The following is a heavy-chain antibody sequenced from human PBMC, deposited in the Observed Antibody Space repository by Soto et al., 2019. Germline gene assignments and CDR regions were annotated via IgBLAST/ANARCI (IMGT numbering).Heavy chain of an antibody. J-gene: IGHJ3*01. CDR3: ARITYYADSHSDPLDF. CDR1: GFSLSAKTMC. CDR2: IDWNDDT. V-gene: IGHV2-70*11. Sequence: SGPTLVNPTQTLTLTCTFSGFSLSAKTMCMSWIRQPPGKPLEWLARIDWNDDTYYSTSLKTRLTISKDTSKNQVVLTMTNMDPVDTATYFCARITYYADSHSDPLDFWGPGTMVTVSS. D-gene: IGHD4-17*01.